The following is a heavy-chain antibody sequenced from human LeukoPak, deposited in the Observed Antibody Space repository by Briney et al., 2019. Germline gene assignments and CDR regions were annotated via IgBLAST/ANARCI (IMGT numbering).Heavy chain of an antibody. CDR1: GGSLRSYY. Sequence: SETLSLTCAVSGGSLRSYYWSWIRQPPGKPLEWIGYIYYSGGTNYNPSLKSRVTISVDTSKNQFSLKLRSVTAADTALYYCARVNDWNAREFWGQGTLVTVSS. CDR2: IYYSGGT. J-gene: IGHJ4*02. V-gene: IGHV4-59*01. D-gene: IGHD1-1*01. CDR3: ARVNDWNAREF.